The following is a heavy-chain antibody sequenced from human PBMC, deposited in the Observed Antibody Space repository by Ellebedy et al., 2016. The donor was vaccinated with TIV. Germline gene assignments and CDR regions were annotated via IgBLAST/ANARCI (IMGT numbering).Heavy chain of an antibody. Sequence: GESLKISCAASGFTFSSYAMHWVRQAPGKGLEWVAVISYDGGKVYYADSVKGRFTISRDNSKNTLYLQMNSLRVEDTAVYYCADGDYDYWGQGTLVTVSS. J-gene: IGHJ4*02. CDR3: ADGDYDY. V-gene: IGHV3-30*04. CDR2: ISYDGGKV. D-gene: IGHD3-10*01. CDR1: GFTFSSYA.